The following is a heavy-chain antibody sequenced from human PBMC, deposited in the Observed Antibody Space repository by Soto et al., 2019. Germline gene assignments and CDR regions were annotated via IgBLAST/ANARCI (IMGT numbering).Heavy chain of an antibody. CDR3: ATIPATTILNDY. CDR1: GGSMSSSSYY. Sequence: SETLSLTCTFSGGSMSSSSYYWGWIRQPPGKGREWIGSIYYSGSTYYNPSLKSRVTISVDTSKNQFSLKLSSVTAADTAVYYCATIPATTILNDYWAQGTLVTVSS. D-gene: IGHD2-2*02. CDR2: IYYSGST. J-gene: IGHJ4*02. V-gene: IGHV4-39*01.